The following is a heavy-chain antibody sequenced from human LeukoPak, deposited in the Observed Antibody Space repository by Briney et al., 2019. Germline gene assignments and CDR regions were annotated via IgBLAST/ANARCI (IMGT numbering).Heavy chain of an antibody. CDR1: GYTFINYA. D-gene: IGHD1-20*01. Sequence: ASVKVPCKASGYTFINYAMHWVRQAPGQRLEWMGWINAGNGNTKFSQKFQGRVTITRDTSASTAYMQLSSLRSEDTAVYYCARSEDNWNPSRGWGQGTLVTVSS. J-gene: IGHJ4*02. V-gene: IGHV1-3*01. CDR3: ARSEDNWNPSRG. CDR2: INAGNGNT.